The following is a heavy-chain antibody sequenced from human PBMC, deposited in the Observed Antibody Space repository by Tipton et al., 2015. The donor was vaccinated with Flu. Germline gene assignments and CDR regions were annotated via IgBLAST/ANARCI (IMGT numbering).Heavy chain of an antibody. CDR3: ATHGLSSSWYFDL. CDR2: IWYDGSNK. CDR1: GFIFRSYN. V-gene: IGHV3-33*01. J-gene: IGHJ2*01. D-gene: IGHD6-19*01. Sequence: SGFIFRSYNMHWLRQAPGKGLEWVAVIWYDGSNKNYADSAKGRFTISRDNSKNTLYLEMNSLRVEDTAVYYCATHGLSSSWYFDLWGRGTLVTVSS.